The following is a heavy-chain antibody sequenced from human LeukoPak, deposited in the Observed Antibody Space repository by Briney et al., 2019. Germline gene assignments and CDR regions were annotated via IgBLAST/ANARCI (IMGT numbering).Heavy chain of an antibody. D-gene: IGHD2-15*01. Sequence: PSETLSLTCTASGGSISNYFWNWIRQPPGKGLESIGYIYYSGSSNYNPSLKSRVTISLDTSKNQFSLRLSSVTAADTAVYYCARFPGSAEYRHYYYMDVWGKGTTVTVSS. CDR1: GGSISNYF. CDR2: IYYSGSS. J-gene: IGHJ6*03. V-gene: IGHV4-59*01. CDR3: ARFPGSAEYRHYYYMDV.